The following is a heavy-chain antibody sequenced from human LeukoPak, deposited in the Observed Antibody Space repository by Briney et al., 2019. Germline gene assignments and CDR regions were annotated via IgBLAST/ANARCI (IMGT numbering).Heavy chain of an antibody. J-gene: IGHJ6*03. CDR3: ARVFGSGSQAYFYYMDV. CDR1: GGSIRGYY. V-gene: IGHV4-59*01. CDR2: ICSSGST. D-gene: IGHD3-10*01. Sequence: SETLSLTCNVSGGSIRGYYWSWIRQPPGKGLEWIGYICSSGSTNYNPSLKSRVTMSVDTSKNQFSLKVSSVTAADTAVYYCARVFGSGSQAYFYYMDVWGKGTTVTISS.